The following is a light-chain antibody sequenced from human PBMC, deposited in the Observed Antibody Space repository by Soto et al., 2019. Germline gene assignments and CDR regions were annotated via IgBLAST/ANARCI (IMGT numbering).Light chain of an antibody. V-gene: IGKV1-27*01. Sequence: DIQMTQSPYSLSASVGDRVTITCRASQGMSKYLAWYQQKPGKVPKLLIYAASTLQSGVPSRFSGSGSGTDFTLTISSLQPEDVATYYCQKYNSAPLTFGHGTKVEIK. CDR2: AAS. CDR1: QGMSKY. J-gene: IGKJ3*01. CDR3: QKYNSAPLT.